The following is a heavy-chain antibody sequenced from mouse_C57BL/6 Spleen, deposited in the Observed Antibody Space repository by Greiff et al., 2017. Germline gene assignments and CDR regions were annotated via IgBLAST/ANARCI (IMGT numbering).Heavy chain of an antibody. Sequence: EVMLVESGGGLVKPGASLKLSCAASGFTFSSYAMSWVRQTPEKRLEWVATISDGGSYTYYPDNLKGRFTISRDNAQNNLYLQMSHLKSEDTAMYYCAGVGYDGSCGAMDYWGQGTSVTVSS. CDR1: GFTFSSYA. CDR3: AGVGYDGSCGAMDY. V-gene: IGHV5-4*03. J-gene: IGHJ4*01. CDR2: ISDGGSYT. D-gene: IGHD1-1*02.